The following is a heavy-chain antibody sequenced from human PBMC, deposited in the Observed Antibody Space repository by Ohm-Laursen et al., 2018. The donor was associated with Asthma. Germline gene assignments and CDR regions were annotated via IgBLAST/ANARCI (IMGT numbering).Heavy chain of an antibody. V-gene: IGHV4-39*01. Sequence: GTLSLTCTVSGDPISDTYTWGWVRQPPGKGLEYIGTISYSGTPYDNPSLRSRVTISVDTSKNQFSLQVSSVTAADTAVYYCLRSRTRGAFDYWGQGRLVTVSS. J-gene: IGHJ4*02. CDR2: ISYSGTP. CDR1: GDPISDTYT. CDR3: LRSRTRGAFDY. D-gene: IGHD1-1*01.